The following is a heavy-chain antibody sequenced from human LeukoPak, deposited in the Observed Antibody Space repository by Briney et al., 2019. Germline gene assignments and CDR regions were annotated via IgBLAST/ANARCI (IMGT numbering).Heavy chain of an antibody. V-gene: IGHV3-30*03. J-gene: IGHJ4*02. CDR3: AREPVAGYFDY. D-gene: IGHD6-19*01. CDR1: GFTFSSYG. CDR2: ISYDGSNK. Sequence: GGSLRLSCAASGFTFSSYGMHWVRQAPGKGLEWVAVISYDGSNKYYADSVKGRFTISRDNSKNTLYLQMSSLRAEDTAVYYCAREPVAGYFDYWGQGTLVTVSS.